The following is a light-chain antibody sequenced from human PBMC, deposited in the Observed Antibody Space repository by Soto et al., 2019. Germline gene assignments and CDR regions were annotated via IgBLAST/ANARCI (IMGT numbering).Light chain of an antibody. CDR3: QQYNIWPPYT. CDR2: AAS. Sequence: DIQMTQSPSSVSASVGDTVSITCRASQGINNWLAWYQQKPGKAPQLLIYAASSLQSGVPSRFSGSGFGTDFTLTISGLQSEDFALYYCQQYNIWPPYTFGQGTKLEIK. CDR1: QGINNW. J-gene: IGKJ2*01. V-gene: IGKV1-12*01.